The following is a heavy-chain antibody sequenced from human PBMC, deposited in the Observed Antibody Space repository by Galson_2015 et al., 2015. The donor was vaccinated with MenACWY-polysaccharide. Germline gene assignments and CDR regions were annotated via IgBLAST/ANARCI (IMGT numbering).Heavy chain of an antibody. Sequence: PALVKPTQTPTLTCTVSGFSLSNARMGVSWIRQPPGKALEWLAHIFSNDEKSYSTSLKSRLTISKDTSKSQVVLTMTNMDPVDTATYYCARMTTRGIVVVGGPFDYWGQGTLVTVSS. J-gene: IGHJ4*02. V-gene: IGHV2-26*01. CDR1: GFSLSNARMG. CDR3: ARMTTRGIVVVGGPFDY. D-gene: IGHD2-15*01. CDR2: IFSNDEK.